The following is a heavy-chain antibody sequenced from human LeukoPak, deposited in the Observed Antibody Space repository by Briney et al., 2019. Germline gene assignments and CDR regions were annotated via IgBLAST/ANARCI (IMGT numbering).Heavy chain of an antibody. CDR3: ERGSTQYSSGWYGLDY. D-gene: IGHD6-19*01. Sequence: GGSLRLSSAASGFTFSSYWTHWVPQAPGKGLVWVSHVNSDGSSTTYEDSVKGGFTISRENAKNTLYLQMNSLRAEDTAVYYCERGSTQYSSGWYGLDYWGQGTLVTVSS. CDR1: GFTFSSYW. J-gene: IGHJ4*02. CDR2: VNSDGSST. V-gene: IGHV3-74*01.